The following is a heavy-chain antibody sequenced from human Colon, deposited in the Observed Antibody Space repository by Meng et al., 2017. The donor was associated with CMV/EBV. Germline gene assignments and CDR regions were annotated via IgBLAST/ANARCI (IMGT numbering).Heavy chain of an antibody. Sequence: GGSLRLSCAASGFTFNDYSMSWIRQAPGKGLEWISYISSSGRTIYYADSVRGRFTISRDKSENTVYLQMNSLGAEDTAVYYCARPMARGILNYYYYGLDVWGQGTTVTVSS. CDR3: ARPMARGILNYYYYGLDV. CDR1: GFTFNDYS. CDR2: ISSSGRTI. D-gene: IGHD3-10*01. V-gene: IGHV3-11*01. J-gene: IGHJ6*02.